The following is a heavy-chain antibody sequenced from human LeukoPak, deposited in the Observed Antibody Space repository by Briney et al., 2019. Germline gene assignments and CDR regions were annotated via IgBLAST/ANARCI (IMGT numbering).Heavy chain of an antibody. CDR2: ISYDGSSK. D-gene: IGHD3-10*01. CDR3: ARDGERIHGSGIFDY. Sequence: GGSLRLSCAASGFTFSSFGMHWVRQAPGKGLEWVAGISYDGSSKYYADSVKGRFTISRDNSRNTLYLQMNSLRAEDTAVYYCARDGERIHGSGIFDYWGQGTLVTVSS. CDR1: GFTFSSFG. J-gene: IGHJ4*02. V-gene: IGHV3-30*03.